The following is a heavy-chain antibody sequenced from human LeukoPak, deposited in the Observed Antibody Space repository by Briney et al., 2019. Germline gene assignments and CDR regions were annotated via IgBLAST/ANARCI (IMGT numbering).Heavy chain of an antibody. Sequence: GGSLRLSCTASAFTFSSYWMHWVRQAPGKGLVWVSHINSGGSSTSYADSVKGRFTISRDNAKNSLYLQMNSLRDEDTAVYYCARGYSYPYFDYWGQGTLVTVSS. CDR1: AFTFSSYW. CDR3: ARGYSYPYFDY. D-gene: IGHD5-18*01. J-gene: IGHJ4*02. CDR2: INSGGSST. V-gene: IGHV3-74*01.